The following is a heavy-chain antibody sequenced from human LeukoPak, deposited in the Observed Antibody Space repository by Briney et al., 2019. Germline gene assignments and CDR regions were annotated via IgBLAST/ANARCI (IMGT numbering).Heavy chain of an antibody. CDR2: IYYSGST. D-gene: IGHD2-15*01. CDR1: GGSISSSSYY. V-gene: IGHV4-39*01. Sequence: SETLSLTCTVSGGSISSSSYYWGWIRQPPGKGLEWIGSIYYSGSTYYNPSLKSRVTISVNTSKNQFSLKLSSVTAADTAVYYCARLDLYSGVDYWGQGTLVTVSS. CDR3: ARLDLYSGVDY. J-gene: IGHJ4*02.